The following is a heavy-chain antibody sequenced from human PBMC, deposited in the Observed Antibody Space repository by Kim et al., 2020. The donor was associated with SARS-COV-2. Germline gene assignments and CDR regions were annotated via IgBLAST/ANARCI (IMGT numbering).Heavy chain of an antibody. CDR1: GYTFPSYG. CDR2: ISANNGNT. J-gene: IGHJ4*02. V-gene: IGHV1-18*04. Sequence: ASVKVSCKASGYTFPSYGISWVRQAPGQGLEWMGWISANNGNTKYAQKFQGRVSMTTDTSTTTAYMELRSLRSDDTAVYYCAREMSLGYCSSTSCYDLDHWGQGTLVTVSS. CDR3: AREMSLGYCSSTSCYDLDH. D-gene: IGHD2-2*01.